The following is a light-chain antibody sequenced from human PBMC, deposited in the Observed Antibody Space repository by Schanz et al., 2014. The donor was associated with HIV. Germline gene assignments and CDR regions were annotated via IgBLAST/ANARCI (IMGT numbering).Light chain of an antibody. Sequence: QSALTQPASVSGSPGQSISISCTGTSGDVGSYNYVSWYQQPPVPSPPLMIYDVIPRPSGVSSRFSGSKSGNTASLTISGLQAEDEADYYCCSYTTTSTYVFGAGTKLTVL. CDR2: DVI. V-gene: IGLV2-14*03. CDR3: CSYTTTSTYV. J-gene: IGLJ1*01. CDR1: SGDVGSYNY.